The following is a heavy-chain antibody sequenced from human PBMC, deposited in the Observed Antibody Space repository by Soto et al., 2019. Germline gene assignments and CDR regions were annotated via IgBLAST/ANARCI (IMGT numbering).Heavy chain of an antibody. J-gene: IGHJ4*02. CDR2: IYWDGES. CDR1: GFSFTTTRMG. D-gene: IGHD1-1*01. V-gene: IGHV2-5*02. Sequence: QITLKEAGPTLVKPTETLTLTCTFSGFSFTTTRMGVGWTRQPPGKALEWLAIIYWDGESRYNPLLRRRLTLTEDTSKNQVVLTMTNMHPNDTATYYGAHRDSTETTTYFDSWGQGIPVTVAS. CDR3: AHRDSTETTTYFDS.